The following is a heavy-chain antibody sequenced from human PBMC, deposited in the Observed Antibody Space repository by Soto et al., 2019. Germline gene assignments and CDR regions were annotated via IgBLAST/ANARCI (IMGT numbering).Heavy chain of an antibody. CDR1: GFVFTTYG. J-gene: IGHJ4*02. V-gene: IGHV3-33*01. CDR3: TRGPRPSSVGTGAF. CDR2: IWHDGSGT. D-gene: IGHD3-10*01. Sequence: QVKLVESGGGVVQPGRSLRLSCAASGFVFTTYGMHWVRQAPGKGLEWVGVIWHDGSGTYYADALKGRFTISRDNSKNTLFLQMDSLTVEDTAVYYCTRGPRPSSVGTGAFWGQGTPVTVSS.